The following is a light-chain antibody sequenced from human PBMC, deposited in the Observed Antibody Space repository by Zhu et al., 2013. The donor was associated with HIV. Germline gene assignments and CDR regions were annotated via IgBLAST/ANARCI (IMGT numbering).Light chain of an antibody. CDR3: GTWDTSLSGWL. J-gene: IGLJ2*01. CDR1: SSSIGSNY. CDR2: DND. Sequence: QSVLTQPPSVSAASGQKVTISCSGSSSSIGSNYVAWYQQLPGTAPKLLIYDNDKRPSGIPDRFSGSKSGTSATLGITGLQTGDEADYYCGTWDTSLSGWLFGGGTKLTVL. V-gene: IGLV1-51*01.